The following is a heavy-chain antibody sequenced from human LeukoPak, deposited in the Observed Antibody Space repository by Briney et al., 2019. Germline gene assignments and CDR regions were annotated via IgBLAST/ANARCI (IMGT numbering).Heavy chain of an antibody. J-gene: IGHJ3*02. Sequence: PSETLSLTCTGSGGTINNYYWSWIRQPPGKGLEWIGYIYYSGSANYNPSLTSRVIISADTAKNKFSLKLTSVTAADTAVYYCARVKYRGYDSLGQDAFDIWGQGTMVTVSS. D-gene: IGHD5-12*01. CDR1: GGTINNYY. CDR2: IYYSGSA. V-gene: IGHV4-59*01. CDR3: ARVKYRGYDSLGQDAFDI.